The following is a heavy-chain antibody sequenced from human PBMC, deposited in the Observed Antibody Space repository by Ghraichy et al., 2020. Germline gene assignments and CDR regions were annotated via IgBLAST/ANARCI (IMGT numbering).Heavy chain of an antibody. Sequence: ESLNISCTVSGGSVSSSSYYWSWIRQPPGKGLEWIGYIYYSGSTNYNPSLRSRVTISADTSRNQFSLKLSSVTAADTAVYYCARAPVTIFGVVDAGYYFDYWGQGTLVTVSS. D-gene: IGHD3-3*01. CDR1: GGSVSSSSYY. J-gene: IGHJ4*02. V-gene: IGHV4-61*01. CDR3: ARAPVTIFGVVDAGYYFDY. CDR2: IYYSGST.